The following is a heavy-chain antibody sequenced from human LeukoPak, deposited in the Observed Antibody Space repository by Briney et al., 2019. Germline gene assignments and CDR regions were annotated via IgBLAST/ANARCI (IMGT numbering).Heavy chain of an antibody. CDR3: ARGGDGYFDY. J-gene: IGHJ4*02. CDR2: IYYSGST. Sequence: PETLSLTCTVSGGSISSYYWSWIRQPPGKGLEWIGYIYYSGSTNYNPSLKSRVTISVDTSKNQFSLKLSSVTAADTAVYYCARGGDGYFDYWGQGTLVTVSS. V-gene: IGHV4-59*01. CDR1: GGSISSYY. D-gene: IGHD5-24*01.